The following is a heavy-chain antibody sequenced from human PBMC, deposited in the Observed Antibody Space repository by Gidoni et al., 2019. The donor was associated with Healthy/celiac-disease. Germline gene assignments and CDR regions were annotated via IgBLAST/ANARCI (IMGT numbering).Heavy chain of an antibody. V-gene: IGHV5-51*01. CDR3: ARGDPYYPTHFDL. CDR1: GYRFTSYW. D-gene: IGHD3-10*01. J-gene: IGHJ2*01. CDR2: IEPGDSDT. Sequence: ELQLVQSGAEVKKPVESLTLSCTGSGYRFTSYWIGWVRQMPGKGLEWMGIIEPGDSDTRYSPSFQGQVTISADKSISTAYLQWSSLKAADTAMYYCARGDPYYPTHFDLWGRGTLVTVSS.